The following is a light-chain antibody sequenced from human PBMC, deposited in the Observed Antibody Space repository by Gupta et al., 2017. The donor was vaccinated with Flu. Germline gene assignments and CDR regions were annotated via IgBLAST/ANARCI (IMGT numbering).Light chain of an antibody. Sequence: SSLSASVGDRVTITCRASQSISTSLNWYQQKPGKAPKLLIYAASSLQSGVPSRFGGSGSGTDFTLTISSLQPEDFATYYCQQSYSTPPDTFGQGTKLEIK. CDR2: AAS. J-gene: IGKJ2*01. V-gene: IGKV1-39*01. CDR3: QQSYSTPPDT. CDR1: QSISTS.